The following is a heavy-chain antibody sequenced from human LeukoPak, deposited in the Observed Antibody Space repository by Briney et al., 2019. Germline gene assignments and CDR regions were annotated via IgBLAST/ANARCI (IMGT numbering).Heavy chain of an antibody. D-gene: IGHD2-2*01. V-gene: IGHV3-33*01. CDR1: GFTFSSYG. CDR3: ARDRYCSSTSCRYYLDY. J-gene: IGHJ4*02. Sequence: SGGSLRLSCAASGFTFSSYGMHWVRQAPGKGLEWVAVIWYDGSNKYYADSVKGRFTISRDNSKNTLYLQMNSLRAEDTAVYYCARDRYCSSTSCRYYLDYWGQGTLVTVSS. CDR2: IWYDGSNK.